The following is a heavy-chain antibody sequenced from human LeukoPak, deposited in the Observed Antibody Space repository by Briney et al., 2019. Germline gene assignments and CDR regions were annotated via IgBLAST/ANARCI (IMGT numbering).Heavy chain of an antibody. J-gene: IGHJ4*02. CDR3: AREYTANYLDQ. V-gene: IGHV1-2*02. CDR1: GYTFTGYH. D-gene: IGHD1-14*01. CDR2: INPNSGGT. Sequence: ASVKVSCKASGYTFTGYHIHWVRQAPGQGLEWMGWINPNSGGTSYAQKFQGRVTLTRDTSISAAFMDLSRPRFDDTAVYYCAREYTANYLDQWGQGTVVTVSS.